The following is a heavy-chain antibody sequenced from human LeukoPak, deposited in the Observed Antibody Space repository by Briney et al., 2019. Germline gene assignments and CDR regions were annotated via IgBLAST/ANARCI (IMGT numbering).Heavy chain of an antibody. CDR2: IYTSGSP. CDR3: ARGMPGTNCGGDCYLNWFDP. Sequence: SETLSLTCTVSGGSISRSTYYWGWIRQPPGKGLEWIGRIYTSGSPNYNPSLKSRVTMSVDTSKNQFSLKLTSVTAADTAVYYCARGMPGTNCGGDCYLNWFDPWGQGSLVTVSS. J-gene: IGHJ5*02. V-gene: IGHV4-61*05. D-gene: IGHD2-21*02. CDR1: GGSISRSTYY.